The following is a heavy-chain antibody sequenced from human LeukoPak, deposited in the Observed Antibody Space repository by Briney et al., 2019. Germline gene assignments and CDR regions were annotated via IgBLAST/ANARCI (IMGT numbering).Heavy chain of an antibody. Sequence: GGSLRLSCAASGFTFSSYAMSWVRQAPGKGLEWVSSISRSGGSRYYPDSVKGRFTISRDISKSTYYLQMNSLRAEDTAVYYCGVSRDPYYFDYWAREPWSPSPQ. D-gene: IGHD5/OR15-5a*01. CDR1: GFTFSSYA. J-gene: IGHJ4*02. CDR2: ISRSGGSR. V-gene: IGHV3-23*01. CDR3: GVSRDPYYFDY.